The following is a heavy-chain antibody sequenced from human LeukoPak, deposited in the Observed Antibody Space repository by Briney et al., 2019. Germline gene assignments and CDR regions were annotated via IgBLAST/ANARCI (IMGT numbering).Heavy chain of an antibody. D-gene: IGHD3-22*01. CDR2: INHSGST. CDR3: ARGSRSRMLLRY. CDR1: GGSFSGYY. V-gene: IGHV4-34*01. J-gene: IGHJ4*02. Sequence: SETLSLTCAVYGGSFSGYYWSWIRQPPGKGLEWIGEINHSGSTNYNPSLKSRVTISVDTSKNQFSLKLSSVTAADTAVYYCARGSRSRMLLRYWGQGTLVTVSS.